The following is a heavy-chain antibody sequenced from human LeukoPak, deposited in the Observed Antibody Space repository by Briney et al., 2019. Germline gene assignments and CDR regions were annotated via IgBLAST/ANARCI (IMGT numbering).Heavy chain of an antibody. J-gene: IGHJ4*02. D-gene: IGHD3-16*01. CDR2: INQSGSS. V-gene: IGHV4-34*01. CDR3: GRADNYVCGSYLDY. Sequence: SETLSLTCAASGGSFSAYYWNWLRQPPGEGLEGRGEINQSGSSHYNSSLKRRLTISVETSKNKFFLKLNSVAAADAAEEYCGRADNYVCGSYLDYWGQGPLVTVSS. CDR1: GGSFSAYY.